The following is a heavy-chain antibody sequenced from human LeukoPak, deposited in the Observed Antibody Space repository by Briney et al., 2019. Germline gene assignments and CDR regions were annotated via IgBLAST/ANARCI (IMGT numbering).Heavy chain of an antibody. CDR3: ARVPHFGDYGWFDP. Sequence: PSETLSLTCAVSGASITSGGYSWNWIRQPPRKGLEWIGFIYHSGTTHYNPSLKSRVTISVDTSKNQFSLKLSSVTAADTAVYYCARVPHFGDYGWFDPWGQGTLVTVSS. V-gene: IGHV4-30-2*01. D-gene: IGHD4-17*01. CDR1: GASITSGGYS. J-gene: IGHJ5*02. CDR2: IYHSGTT.